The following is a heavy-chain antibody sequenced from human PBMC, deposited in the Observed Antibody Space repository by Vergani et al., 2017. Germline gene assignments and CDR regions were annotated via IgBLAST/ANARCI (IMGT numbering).Heavy chain of an antibody. J-gene: IGHJ4*02. D-gene: IGHD3-22*01. V-gene: IGHV1-18*01. CDR2: ISAYNGNT. CDR1: GYTFTSYG. CDR3: ARGTDQCEDYYDGSGYSDY. Sequence: QVQLVQSGAEVKKPGASVKVSCKASGYTFTSYGISWVRQAPGQGLEWMGWISAYNGNTNYAQKLQGRVTMTTDTSTSTAYMELSSLRSDDTAVYYCARGTDQCEDYYDGSGYSDYWGQGTLVTVSS.